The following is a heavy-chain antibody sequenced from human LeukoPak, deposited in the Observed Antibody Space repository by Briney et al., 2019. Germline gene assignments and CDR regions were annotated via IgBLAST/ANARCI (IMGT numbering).Heavy chain of an antibody. CDR3: ARQVGATGHFDL. CDR2: IYPGDSST. J-gene: IGHJ4*02. D-gene: IGHD1-26*01. CDR1: GHTFTHYW. Sequence: GESLRISCKDSGHTFTHYWIAWVRQMPGKGLEWMGMIYPGDSSTRYSPSFEGQVTISADTSISTAYLQWSSLQAADTAMYYCARQVGATGHFDLWGQGTLVTVSS. V-gene: IGHV5-51*01.